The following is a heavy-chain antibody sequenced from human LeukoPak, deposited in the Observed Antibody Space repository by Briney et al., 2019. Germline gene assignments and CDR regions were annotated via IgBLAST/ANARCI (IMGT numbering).Heavy chain of an antibody. Sequence: GGPLRLSCAASGFTFSSYAMSWVRQAPGKGLEWVSAISGSGGSTYYADSVKGRFTISRDNSKNTLYLQMNSLRAEDTAVYYCAKGGYDSSGYYYVYFDYWGQGTLVTVSS. V-gene: IGHV3-23*01. D-gene: IGHD3-22*01. CDR1: GFTFSSYA. CDR2: ISGSGGST. J-gene: IGHJ4*02. CDR3: AKGGYDSSGYYYVYFDY.